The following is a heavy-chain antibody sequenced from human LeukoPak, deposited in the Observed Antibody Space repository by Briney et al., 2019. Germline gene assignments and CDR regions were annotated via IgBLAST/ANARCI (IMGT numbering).Heavy chain of an antibody. CDR2: ISPTGSTT. CDR1: GFSFSGHW. J-gene: IGHJ1*01. V-gene: IGHV3-74*01. Sequence: GGSLRLSCAASGFSFSGHWMHWARQLPGKGLVWVSRISPTGSTTSYADSVKGRFTVSRDNAKNTLYLQVNNLRAEDTAVYYCARRGDGYGGMTARYFQHWGQGTLVTVSS. CDR3: ARRGDGYGGMTARYFQH. D-gene: IGHD4-23*01.